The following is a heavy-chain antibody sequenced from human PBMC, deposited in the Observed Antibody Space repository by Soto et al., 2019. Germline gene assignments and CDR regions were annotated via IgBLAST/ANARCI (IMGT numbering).Heavy chain of an antibody. CDR2: IYDNGTT. V-gene: IGHV3-53*01. J-gene: IGHJ6*02. Sequence: GSLRLSCAASGLPVSNAYMAWVRQAPGMGLEWVSVIYDNGTTYYAESVKGRFTISRDTSTNTLSLQMDSLRAEDTAVYYCVRPLPSGRNYGLDVWGQGTTVTVSS. CDR3: VRPLPSGRNYGLDV. D-gene: IGHD3-10*01. CDR1: GLPVSNAY.